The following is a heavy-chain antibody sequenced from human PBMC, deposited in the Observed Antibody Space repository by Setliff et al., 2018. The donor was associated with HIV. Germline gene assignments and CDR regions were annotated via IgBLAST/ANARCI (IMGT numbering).Heavy chain of an antibody. CDR1: GYSSTSQW. CDR3: ARFTGDPGPFDY. CDR2: VHPSDSDT. Sequence: GESLKISCEGSGYSSTSQWIAWVRQMPGKGLEWMGIVHPSDSDTRYSPSFQGQVTISVDKSINTAYLQWSSLKTSDTAIYYCARFTGDPGPFDYWGQGTLVTVSS. V-gene: IGHV5-51*01. J-gene: IGHJ4*02. D-gene: IGHD7-27*01.